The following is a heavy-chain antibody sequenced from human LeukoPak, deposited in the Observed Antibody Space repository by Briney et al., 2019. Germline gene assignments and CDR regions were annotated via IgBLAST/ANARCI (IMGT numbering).Heavy chain of an antibody. J-gene: IGHJ4*02. V-gene: IGHV4-34*01. CDR1: GGSFSGYY. CDR3: ARGLSAIVH. D-gene: IGHD2-21*02. CDR2: IDHSGST. Sequence: SETLSLTCAVYGGSFSGYYWSWIRQPPGKGLEWIGEIDHSGSTNYNPSLKSRVTISVDTSKNQFSLKLSSVTAADTAVYYCARGLSAIVHWGQGTLVTVSS.